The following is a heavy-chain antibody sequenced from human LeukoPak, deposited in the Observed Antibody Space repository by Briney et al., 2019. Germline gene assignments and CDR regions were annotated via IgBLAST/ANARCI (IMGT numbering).Heavy chain of an antibody. Sequence: SETLSLTCSVSGGSISSTTYYWGWIRQPAGKGLEWIGHIYSSGRTNYSPSLKRRVTMSVDTSTDQISLNLSSVTAADTAVYYCARVVGSVNSIRFDPWGQGTLVTVSS. J-gene: IGHJ5*02. CDR1: GGSISSTTYY. D-gene: IGHD1-26*01. V-gene: IGHV4-61*09. CDR2: IYSSGRT. CDR3: ARVVGSVNSIRFDP.